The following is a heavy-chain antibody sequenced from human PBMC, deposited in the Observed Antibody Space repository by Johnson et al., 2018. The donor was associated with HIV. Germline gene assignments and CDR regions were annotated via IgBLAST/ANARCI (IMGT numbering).Heavy chain of an antibody. Sequence: VQLVESGGGLVKPGGSLRLSCAASGFIFSNAWMSWVRQAPGKGLEWAGHIKNKADGGTTDYAALVKGRFTISRDNSKNTLYLQMNSLRAEDTALYYCAKDRSTGWYPAFDIWGQGTMVTVSS. CDR3: AKDRSTGWYPAFDI. D-gene: IGHD6-19*01. V-gene: IGHV3-15*01. CDR1: GFIFSNAW. J-gene: IGHJ3*02. CDR2: IKNKADGGTT.